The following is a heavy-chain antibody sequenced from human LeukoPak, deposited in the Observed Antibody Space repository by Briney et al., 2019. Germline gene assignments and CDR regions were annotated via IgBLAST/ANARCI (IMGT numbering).Heavy chain of an antibody. V-gene: IGHV1-46*01. CDR1: GYTFTSYY. CDR3: ARGGEWDIVVVPAATEWFQH. Sequence: ASVKVSCKASGYTFTSYYMHWVRQAPGQGLEWMGIINPSGGSTSYAQKFQGRVTMTRNTSISTAYMELSSLRSEDTAVYYCARGGEWDIVVVPAATEWFQHWGQGTLVTVSS. CDR2: INPSGGST. D-gene: IGHD2-2*01. J-gene: IGHJ1*01.